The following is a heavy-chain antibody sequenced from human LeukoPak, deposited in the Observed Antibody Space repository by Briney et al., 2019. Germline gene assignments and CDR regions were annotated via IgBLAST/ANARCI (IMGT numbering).Heavy chain of an antibody. CDR1: GYTFTGYY. D-gene: IGHD3-10*01. Sequence: ASVKVSCKASGYTFTGYYMHWVRQAPGQGLEWMGWINPNSGGTNYAQKFQGRVTMTRDTSISTAYMELSRLRSDDTAVYYCARGRDYYGSGSEVYWGQGTLVTVSS. V-gene: IGHV1-2*02. J-gene: IGHJ4*02. CDR3: ARGRDYYGSGSEVY. CDR2: INPNSGGT.